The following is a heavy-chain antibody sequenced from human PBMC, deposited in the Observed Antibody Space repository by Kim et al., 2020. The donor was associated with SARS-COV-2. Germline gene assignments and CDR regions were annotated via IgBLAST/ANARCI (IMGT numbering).Heavy chain of an antibody. CDR1: GDSLSSDY. V-gene: IGHV4-4*07. CDR2: IYTSGRT. Sequence: SETLSLTCTVSGDSLSSDYWSWNRQPSGKGLEWIGRIYTSGRTNYNPSLQSRVTMSVDMSKNQFSLKLSSVTAADTAVYYCASALGHWGQGTLSPSPQ. J-gene: IGHJ4*02. D-gene: IGHD3-16*02. CDR3: ASALGH.